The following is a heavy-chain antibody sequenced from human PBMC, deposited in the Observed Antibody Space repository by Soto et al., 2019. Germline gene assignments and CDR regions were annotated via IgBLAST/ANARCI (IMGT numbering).Heavy chain of an antibody. Sequence: EVQLLESGGGLIQPGGSLRLSCATSGFTFSSYAMSWARQAPGTGLEWVSSINTDGSTYYTDSVKGRCTISRDNSKNTLYLQMNNLRAEDTAIYYCAKNYYFDSWGQGTLVTVSS. CDR3: AKNYYFDS. J-gene: IGHJ4*02. CDR2: INTDGST. V-gene: IGHV3-23*01. CDR1: GFTFSSYA.